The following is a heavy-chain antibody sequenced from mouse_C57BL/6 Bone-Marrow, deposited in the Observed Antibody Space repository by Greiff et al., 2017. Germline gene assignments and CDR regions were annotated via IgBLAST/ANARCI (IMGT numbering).Heavy chain of an antibody. D-gene: IGHD4-1*01. Sequence: VHLVESGPGLVQPSQSLSITCTVSGFSLTSYGVHWVRQSPGKGLEWLGVILSGGSTDYNAAFISRLSISKDNSKSQVFFKMNSLQADDTARYYCARDWGRVAYGGQGTLVTVSA. V-gene: IGHV2-2*01. CDR1: GFSLTSYG. J-gene: IGHJ3*01. CDR2: ILSGGST. CDR3: ARDWGRVAY.